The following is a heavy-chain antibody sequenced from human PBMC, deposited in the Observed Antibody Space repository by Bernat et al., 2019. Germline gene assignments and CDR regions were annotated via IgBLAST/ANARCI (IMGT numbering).Heavy chain of an antibody. D-gene: IGHD1-1*01. Sequence: QVQLVQSGAEVKKPGASVKVSCKASGYTFTSYAIHWVRQAPGQGLEWMGWISACNGNTKYSQKFQGRVTMTRDTSASTAYMELSSLRSEDTAVYYCAKRLVINGGLRARRMDVWGQGTTVTVSS. CDR3: AKRLVINGGLRARRMDV. CDR2: ISACNGNT. J-gene: IGHJ6*02. CDR1: GYTFTSYA. V-gene: IGHV1-3*01.